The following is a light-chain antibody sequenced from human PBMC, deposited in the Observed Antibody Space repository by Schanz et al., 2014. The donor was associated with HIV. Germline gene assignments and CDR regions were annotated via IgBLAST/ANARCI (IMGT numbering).Light chain of an antibody. Sequence: IQMTQSPSSLSASVGDRVTITCRASQTIRNSLNWYQQKPGKAPKLLIYAASSLQSGVPSRFSGSGSGTDFALTISSLQPEDFATYYCLQDYDYPLTFGGGTKVEIK. V-gene: IGKV1-6*01. J-gene: IGKJ4*01. CDR1: QTIRNS. CDR2: AAS. CDR3: LQDYDYPLT.